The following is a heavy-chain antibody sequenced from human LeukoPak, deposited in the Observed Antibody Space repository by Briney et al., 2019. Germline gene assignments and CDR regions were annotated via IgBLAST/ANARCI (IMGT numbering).Heavy chain of an antibody. CDR2: INPNSGGT. D-gene: IGHD3-10*01. CDR1: GYTFTGYY. V-gene: IGHV1-2*02. CDR3: ALWLGELYWFDP. J-gene: IGHJ5*02. Sequence: ASVKVSCKASGYTFTGYYMHWVRQAPGQGLEWMGWINPNSGGTNYAQKFQGRVTMTRDTSISTAYMELSRLRSDDTAVYYCALWLGELYWFDPWGQGTLVTVSS.